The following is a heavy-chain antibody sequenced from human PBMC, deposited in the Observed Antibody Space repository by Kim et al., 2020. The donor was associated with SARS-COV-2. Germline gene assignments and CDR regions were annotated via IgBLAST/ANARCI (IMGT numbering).Heavy chain of an antibody. Sequence: SGSTNYHPSRKSRVTKSVDTSKNQFSLKLSSVTAADTAVYYCTSGWDFDYWGQGTLVTVSS. J-gene: IGHJ4*02. CDR2: SGST. CDR3: TSGWDFDY. V-gene: IGHV4-4*09. D-gene: IGHD6-19*01.